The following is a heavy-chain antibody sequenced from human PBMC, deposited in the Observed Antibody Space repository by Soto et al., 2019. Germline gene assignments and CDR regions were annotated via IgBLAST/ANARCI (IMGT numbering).Heavy chain of an antibody. D-gene: IGHD1-26*01. Sequence: QVQLVQSGAEVKKPGASVKVSCKASGYTFTSYGISWVRQAPGQGLEWMGWISAYNGNTNYAQKLQGRVTMTTDTSTSTAYMELRSMRSDDTAVYYCARTVGSVLGATFLSYSYGMDVWGQGTTVTVSS. CDR1: GYTFTSYG. CDR3: ARTVGSVLGATFLSYSYGMDV. V-gene: IGHV1-18*01. CDR2: ISAYNGNT. J-gene: IGHJ6*02.